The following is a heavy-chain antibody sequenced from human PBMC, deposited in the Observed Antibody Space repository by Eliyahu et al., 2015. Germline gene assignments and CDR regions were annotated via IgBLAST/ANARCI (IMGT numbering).Heavy chain of an antibody. CDR2: IXHXGXT. J-gene: IGHJ4*02. CDR1: GYSXSSGYY. CDR3: ARIEPGYSSSWWFDY. D-gene: IGHD6-13*01. V-gene: IGHV4-38-2*01. Sequence: QVQLQESGPGLVKPSETLSLTCAVSGYSXSSGYYWGWXRQPXGKGLXWIGSIXHXGXTYYNPSLKXRVTIXVDTSKNQFSLKLSSVTAADTAVYYCARIEPGYSSSWWFDYWGQGTLVTVSS.